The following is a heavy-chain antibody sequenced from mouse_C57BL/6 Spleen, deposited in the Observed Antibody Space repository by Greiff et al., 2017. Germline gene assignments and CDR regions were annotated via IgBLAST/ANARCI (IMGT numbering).Heavy chain of an antibody. V-gene: IGHV3-6*01. CDR3: ARVYYGSSYYFDY. Sequence: EVKVEESGPGLVKPSQSLSLTCSVTGYSITSGYYWNWIRQFPGNKLEWMGYISYDGSNNSNPSLKNRISITRDTSKNQFFLKLNSVTTEDTATYYCARVYYGSSYYFDYWGQGTTLTVSS. D-gene: IGHD1-1*01. CDR1: GYSITSGYY. J-gene: IGHJ2*01. CDR2: ISYDGSN.